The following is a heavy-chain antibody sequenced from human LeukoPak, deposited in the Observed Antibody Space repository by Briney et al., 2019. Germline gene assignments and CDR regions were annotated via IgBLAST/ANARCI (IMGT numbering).Heavy chain of an antibody. D-gene: IGHD6-13*01. CDR2: ISYDGSNK. Sequence: GRSLRLSCAASGFTFSSYGMHWVRQAPGKGLEWVAVISYDGSNKYYADSVKGRFTISRDNSKNTLYLQMNSLRAEDTAVYYCARDRNGYSSSWRAMDVWGKGTTVTVSS. CDR1: GFTFSSYG. V-gene: IGHV3-30*03. CDR3: ARDRNGYSSSWRAMDV. J-gene: IGHJ6*03.